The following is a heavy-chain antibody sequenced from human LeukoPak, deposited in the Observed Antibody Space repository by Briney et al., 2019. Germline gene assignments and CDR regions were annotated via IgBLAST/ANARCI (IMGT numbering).Heavy chain of an antibody. CDR1: GFSISSSY. Sequence: GGSLRLSCAASGFSISSSYMSWVRQAPGKGLEWISSIWSTGGSLYFPDSVKGRFTVSRDNAENSLYLQMNSLKTEDTAVYYCTTDSDSITMIVGYYGMDVWGQGTTVTVSS. CDR2: IWSTGGSL. J-gene: IGHJ6*02. CDR3: TTDSDSITMIVGYYGMDV. D-gene: IGHD3-22*01. V-gene: IGHV3-21*03.